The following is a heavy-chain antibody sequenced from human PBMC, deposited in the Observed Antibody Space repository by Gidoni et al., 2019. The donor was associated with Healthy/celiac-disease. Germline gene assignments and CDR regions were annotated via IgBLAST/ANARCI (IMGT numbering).Heavy chain of an antibody. J-gene: IGHJ3*02. D-gene: IGHD6-6*01. Sequence: QLQLQESGPGLVKPSETLSLTWTVSGGSISSSSYYWGWIRQPPGKGLEWIGSIYYSGSTYYNPSLKSRVTISVDTSKNQFSLKLSSVTAADTAVYYCARPFSSSSIDIWGQGTMVTVSS. CDR1: GGSISSSSYY. V-gene: IGHV4-39*01. CDR3: ARPFSSSSIDI. CDR2: IYYSGST.